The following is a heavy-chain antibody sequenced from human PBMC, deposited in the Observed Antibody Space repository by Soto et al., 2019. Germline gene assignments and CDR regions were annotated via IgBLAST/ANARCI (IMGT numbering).Heavy chain of an antibody. CDR2: ISGSGGSI. CDR3: AKDSPIGYNYGRIDY. J-gene: IGHJ4*02. Sequence: VQLLESGGGLVQPGGSLRLSCAASGFTFSNYAMTWVRQAPGKGLEWVSVISGSGGSIYYADSVKGRFTISRDYSKNTVYLQMNSLRAEDTAVYFCAKDSPIGYNYGRIDYWGQGTLVTVSS. D-gene: IGHD5-18*01. V-gene: IGHV3-23*01. CDR1: GFTFSNYA.